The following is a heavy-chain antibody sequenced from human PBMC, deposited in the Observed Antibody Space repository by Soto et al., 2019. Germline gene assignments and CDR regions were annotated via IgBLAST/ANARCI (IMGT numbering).Heavy chain of an antibody. CDR3: ARPEYSSSSYGMDV. V-gene: IGHV3-48*02. D-gene: IGHD6-6*01. CDR2: ISSSSSTI. CDR1: GFTFRSYS. J-gene: IGHJ6*02. Sequence: PGGSLRLSCAASGFTFRSYSMNWVRQAPGKGLEWVSYISSSSSTIYYADSVKGRFTISRDNAKNSLYLQMNSLRDEDTAVYYCARPEYSSSSYGMDVWGQGTTVTVSS.